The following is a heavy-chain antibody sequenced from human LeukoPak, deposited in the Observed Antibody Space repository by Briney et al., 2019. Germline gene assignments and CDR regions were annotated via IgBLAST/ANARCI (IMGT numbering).Heavy chain of an antibody. D-gene: IGHD1-26*01. CDR1: GYTFTSYG. J-gene: IGHJ4*02. CDR3: AXXGSTRLVTDY. V-gene: IGHV1-18*01. Sequence: ASMKVSCKASGYTFTSYGISWVRQAPGQGLEWMGWISAYNGNTNYAQKLQGRVTMTTDTSTSTAYMELRSLRSDDTAVYYCAXXGSTRLVTDYWGQGTLVTVSS. CDR2: ISAYNGNT.